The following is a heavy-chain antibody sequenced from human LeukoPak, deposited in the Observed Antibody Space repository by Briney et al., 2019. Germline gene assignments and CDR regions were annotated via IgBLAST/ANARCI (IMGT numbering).Heavy chain of an antibody. J-gene: IGHJ4*02. CDR3: ARAGSFRFDY. CDR2: INTDGSTI. D-gene: IGHD3-10*01. Sequence: PGGSLRLSCAASGFTFSDYWLHWVRQAPGEGLVWVSRINTDGSTINYAGSVKGRFTISRDDAKNTLYLQMNDLRAEDTAVYYCARAGSFRFDYWGQGTLVTVSS. CDR1: GFTFSDYW. V-gene: IGHV3-74*01.